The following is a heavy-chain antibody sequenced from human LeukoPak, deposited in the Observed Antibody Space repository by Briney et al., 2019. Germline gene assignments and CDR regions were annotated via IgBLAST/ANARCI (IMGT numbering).Heavy chain of an antibody. Sequence: GGSLRLSCAASGFTFSSYWMHWVRQAPGKGLVWVSRINSDGSSTSYADSVKGRFTISRDNAKNTLYLQMNSLRAEDTAVYYCARDQGLLWFGELSLGFDLWDRGTLVTVSS. CDR1: GFTFSSYW. D-gene: IGHD3-10*01. CDR2: INSDGSST. V-gene: IGHV3-74*01. J-gene: IGHJ2*01. CDR3: ARDQGLLWFGELSLGFDL.